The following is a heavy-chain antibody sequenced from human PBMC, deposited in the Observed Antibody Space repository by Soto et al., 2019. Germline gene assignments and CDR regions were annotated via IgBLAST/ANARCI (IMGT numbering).Heavy chain of an antibody. CDR2: INHSGST. CDR3: ASLAVAGKGGWFDP. V-gene: IGHV4-34*01. J-gene: IGHJ5*02. D-gene: IGHD6-19*01. CDR1: GGSFSGYY. Sequence: SETLSLTCAVYGGSFSGYYWSWIRQPPGKGLEWIGEINHSGSTNYNPSLKSRVTISVDTSKNQFSLKLSSVTAADTAVYYCASLAVAGKGGWFDPWGQGTLVTVSS.